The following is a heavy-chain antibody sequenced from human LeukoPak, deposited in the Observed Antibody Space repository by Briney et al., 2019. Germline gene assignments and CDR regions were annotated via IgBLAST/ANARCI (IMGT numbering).Heavy chain of an antibody. CDR1: GFTFSSYA. CDR2: ISGSGGST. Sequence: GGSLRLSCAASGFTFSSYAMSWVRQAPGKGLEWVSAISGSGGSTYYADSVKGRFTISRDNSKNTLYLQMNSLRAEDTAVYYCPLVVPSAPDAFDIWGQGTMVTVSS. V-gene: IGHV3-23*01. D-gene: IGHD2-2*01. J-gene: IGHJ3*02. CDR3: PLVVPSAPDAFDI.